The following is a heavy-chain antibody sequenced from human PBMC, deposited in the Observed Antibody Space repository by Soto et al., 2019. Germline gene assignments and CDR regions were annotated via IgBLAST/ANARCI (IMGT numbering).Heavy chain of an antibody. D-gene: IGHD4-17*01. Sequence: EVQLLESGGGLVQPGGSLRLSCAASGFTFSNYAMNWVRQAPGKGLELVSFISGSRNDGITKYVDPVKDRFTISRDNSKNTLYLQMNSLRAEDTAVYYCAKDPTDYGDNYWGQGTLVTVSS. CDR1: GFTFSNYA. CDR2: ISGSRNDGIT. J-gene: IGHJ4*02. CDR3: AKDPTDYGDNY. V-gene: IGHV3-23*01.